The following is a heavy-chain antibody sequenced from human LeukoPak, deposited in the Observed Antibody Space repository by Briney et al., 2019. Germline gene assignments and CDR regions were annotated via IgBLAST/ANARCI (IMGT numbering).Heavy chain of an antibody. CDR1: GSTFSSYA. J-gene: IGHJ4*02. CDR3: AKDPIAAVIYYFDY. D-gene: IGHD6-13*01. CDR2: ISGSGGST. Sequence: GGSLRLSCAASGSTFSSYAMSWVRQAPGKGLEWVSAISGSGGSTYYADSVKGRFTISRDNSKNTLYLQMNSLRAEDTAVYYCAKDPIAAVIYYFDYWGQGTLVTVSS. V-gene: IGHV3-23*01.